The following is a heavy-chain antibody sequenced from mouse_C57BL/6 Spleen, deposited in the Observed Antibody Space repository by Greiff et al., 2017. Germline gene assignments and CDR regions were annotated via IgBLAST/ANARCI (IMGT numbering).Heavy chain of an antibody. CDR2: IHPNSGST. V-gene: IGHV1-64*01. D-gene: IGHD2-5*01. CDR3: ARSDYYSNYGNAMDY. CDR1: GYTFTSYW. Sequence: QVQLQQPGAELVKPGASVKLSCKASGYTFTSYWMHWVKQRPGQGLEWIGMIHPNSGSTNYNEKFKSKATLTVDKSSSTAYMQLSSLTSEDSAVXYCARSDYYSNYGNAMDYWGQGTSVTVSS. J-gene: IGHJ4*01.